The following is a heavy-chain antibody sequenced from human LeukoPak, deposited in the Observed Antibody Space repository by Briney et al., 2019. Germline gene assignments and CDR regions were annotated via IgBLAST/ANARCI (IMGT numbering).Heavy chain of an antibody. Sequence: PGGSLRLSCAASGFTFSSYSMKRVRQAPGKGLEWVSSISSSSSYIYYADSVKGRFTISRDNAKNSLYLQMTSLRAEDTAVYYCARDESKTFDYWGQGTLVTVSS. CDR1: GFTFSSYS. V-gene: IGHV3-21*01. J-gene: IGHJ4*02. CDR3: ARDESKTFDY. CDR2: ISSSSSYI.